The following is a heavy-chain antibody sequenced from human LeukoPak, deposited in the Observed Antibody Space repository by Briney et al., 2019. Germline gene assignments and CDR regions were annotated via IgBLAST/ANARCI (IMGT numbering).Heavy chain of an antibody. V-gene: IGHV3-30-3*01. J-gene: IGHJ4*02. CDR2: ISYDGSNK. Sequence: PGGSLRLSCAASGFTFSSYAMHWVRQAPGKGLEWVAVISYDGSNKYYADSVKGRFTISRDNSKNTLYLQMNSLRAEDTAVYYCAGELGLRYFDWFGDYWGQGTLVTVSS. CDR3: AGELGLRYFDWFGDY. D-gene: IGHD3-9*01. CDR1: GFTFSSYA.